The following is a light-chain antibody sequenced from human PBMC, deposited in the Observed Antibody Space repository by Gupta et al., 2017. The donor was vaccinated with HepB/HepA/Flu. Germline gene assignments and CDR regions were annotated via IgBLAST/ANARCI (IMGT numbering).Light chain of an antibody. CDR3: QHYDHSPLT. J-gene: IGKJ5*01. CDR1: QSVGKNY. Sequence: ENVLTQSPDTLSLSPGERATLSCRASQSVGKNYLAWYQQKPGQAPRFLIYGASGRATGIPDRFSGSGSGTDFTLIISRLEPEDFAMYYCQHYDHSPLTFGEGTRLDIK. V-gene: IGKV3-20*01. CDR2: GAS.